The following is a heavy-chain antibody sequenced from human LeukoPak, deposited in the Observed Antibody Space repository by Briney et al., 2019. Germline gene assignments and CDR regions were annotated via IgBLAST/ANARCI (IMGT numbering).Heavy chain of an antibody. CDR2: IKQDGSEE. J-gene: IGHJ4*02. D-gene: IGHD2-2*02. CDR3: ARELLGYCSSTSCYTGIDY. CDR1: GFTFSSYS. V-gene: IGHV3-7*01. Sequence: GGSLRLSCAASGFTFSSYSMNWVRQAPGKGLEWVANIKQDGSEEYYVDSVKGRFTISRDNAKNSLYLQMNSLRAEDTAVYYCARELLGYCSSTSCYTGIDYWGQGTLVTVSS.